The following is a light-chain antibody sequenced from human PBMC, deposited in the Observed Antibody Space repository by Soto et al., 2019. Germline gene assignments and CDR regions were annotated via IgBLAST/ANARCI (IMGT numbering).Light chain of an antibody. CDR1: QGINKF. CDR3: QQLTNFRFT. V-gene: IGKV1-9*01. CDR2: GAS. J-gene: IGKJ2*01. Sequence: IQLTQSPSSLSASVGDRVTITCRASQGINKFLAWYQQKPGKAPQLLIYGASTLQSGVPSRFSGSGSGTDFTLTIGSLQPEDFATYYCQQLTNFRFTFGQGTKLDIK.